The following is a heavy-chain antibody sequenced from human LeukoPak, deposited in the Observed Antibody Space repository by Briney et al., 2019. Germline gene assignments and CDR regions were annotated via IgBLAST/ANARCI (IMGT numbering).Heavy chain of an antibody. CDR3: ARIAQYYYGGNSGYMDV. D-gene: IGHD4-23*01. CDR2: IRIDGSST. Sequence: GRSLRPSWAASGFSFSSSCMQWVRQAAGKWLEWLAYIRIDGSSTEYTDSVKGRPSLSTDNAKNSLYMQMNSLRAAGTVVYYCARIAQYYYGGNSGYMDVWGKGTTVTISS. V-gene: IGHV3-33*01. CDR1: GFSFSSSC. J-gene: IGHJ6*03.